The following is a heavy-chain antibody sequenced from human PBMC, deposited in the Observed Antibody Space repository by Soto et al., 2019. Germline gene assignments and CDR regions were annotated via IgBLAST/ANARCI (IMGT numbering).Heavy chain of an antibody. CDR1: GYSFTSYW. V-gene: IGHV5-10-1*01. D-gene: IGHD2-2*01. Sequence: GETLKISCKGSGYSFTSYWISWVRQMPGKGLGWMGRFDPSDSYANYSPSYQGHISISADKSNSTAYLQWSSLKASDTAMYDCARHVLIVVGPQFDPCGQGTRVTLSS. CDR3: ARHVLIVVGPQFDP. CDR2: FDPSDSYA. J-gene: IGHJ5*02.